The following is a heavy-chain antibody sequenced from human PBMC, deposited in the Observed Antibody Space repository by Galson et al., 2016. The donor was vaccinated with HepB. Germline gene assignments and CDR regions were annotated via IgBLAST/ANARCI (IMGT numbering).Heavy chain of an antibody. J-gene: IGHJ4*02. V-gene: IGHV3-64D*09. CDR1: GFTFSSYA. CDR2: ISSNGGST. D-gene: IGHD3-10*02. CDR3: VNVPFDY. Sequence: SLRLSCAAPGFTFSSYAMHWVRQAPGKGLEYVSAISSNGGSTYYADSVKGRFTISRDNSKNTLYLQMSSLRAEDTAVFYCVNVPFDYWGQGTLVTVSS.